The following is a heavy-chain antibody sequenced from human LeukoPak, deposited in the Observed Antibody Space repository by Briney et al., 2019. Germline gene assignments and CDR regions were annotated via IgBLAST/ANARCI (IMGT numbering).Heavy chain of an antibody. CDR2: ISGSGGST. CDR1: GFTFSSYV. Sequence: GGSLRLSCVASGFTFSSYVMSWVRQAPGKGLEWVSGISGSGGSTYYADSVKGRFTISRDNAKNSLYLQMNSLRAEDTAVYYCARDLTTGRLRYFDWAQAYGMDVWGQGTTVTVSS. CDR3: ARDLTTGRLRYFDWAQAYGMDV. V-gene: IGHV3-23*01. D-gene: IGHD3-9*01. J-gene: IGHJ6*02.